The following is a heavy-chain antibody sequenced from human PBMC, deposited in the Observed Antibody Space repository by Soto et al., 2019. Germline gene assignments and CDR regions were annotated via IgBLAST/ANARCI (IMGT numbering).Heavy chain of an antibody. CDR1: GDSISTYY. V-gene: IGHV4-59*01. Sequence: SETLSVTCTVSGDSISTYYWSWIRQPPGKGLEWIGYIYYSGSTNYNPSPKSRVTISVDTSKNQFSLKLSSVTAADTAVYYCASPKIAFYNWFDPWGQGTLVTVSS. J-gene: IGHJ5*02. CDR3: ASPKIAFYNWFDP. D-gene: IGHD3-3*02. CDR2: IYYSGST.